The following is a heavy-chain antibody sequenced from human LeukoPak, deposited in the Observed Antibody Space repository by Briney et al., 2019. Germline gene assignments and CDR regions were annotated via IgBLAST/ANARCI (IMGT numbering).Heavy chain of an antibody. CDR3: ARLAWDSSWGPGDV. CDR2: IYYSGST. D-gene: IGHD6-13*01. J-gene: IGHJ6*04. CDR1: GGSISSYY. Sequence: PSETLSLTSTVSGGSISSYYWSWIRQPPGKGLEWIGYIYYSGSTNYNPSLKSRVTISVDTSKNQFSLKLSSVTAADTAVYYCARLAWDSSWGPGDVWGKGTTVTVSS. V-gene: IGHV4-59*08.